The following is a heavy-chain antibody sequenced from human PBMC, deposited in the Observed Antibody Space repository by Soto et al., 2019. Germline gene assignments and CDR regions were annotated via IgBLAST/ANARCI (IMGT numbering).Heavy chain of an antibody. CDR1: GYTFTSYG. Sequence: QVQLVQSGAEVKKPGASVKVSCKASGYTFTSYGISWVRQAPGQGLEWMGWISAYNGNTNYAQKLQGRVTMTTDKSTSTANMELRILRSDDTAVYYCARDPPTPGPRNVLRYIDWSYYYYGMDVWGQGTTVTVSS. D-gene: IGHD3-9*01. CDR2: ISAYNGNT. J-gene: IGHJ6*02. V-gene: IGHV1-18*01. CDR3: ARDPPTPGPRNVLRYIDWSYYYYGMDV.